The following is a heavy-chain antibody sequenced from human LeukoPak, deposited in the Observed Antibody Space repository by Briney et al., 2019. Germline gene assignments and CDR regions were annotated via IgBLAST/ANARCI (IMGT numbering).Heavy chain of an antibody. CDR2: ISAYNGNA. D-gene: IGHD3-22*01. CDR1: GYTFTNYG. Sequence: ASVTVSLTSSGYTFTNYGISWVRQPPGQGLERMAWISAYNGNAVYAHEVQGRASLTTDTSTSIAYMELRSLTSDDTAVYYCARAGQGYYYDTSAYYYDYWGQGTLVTVSS. J-gene: IGHJ4*02. V-gene: IGHV1-18*01. CDR3: ARAGQGYYYDTSAYYYDY.